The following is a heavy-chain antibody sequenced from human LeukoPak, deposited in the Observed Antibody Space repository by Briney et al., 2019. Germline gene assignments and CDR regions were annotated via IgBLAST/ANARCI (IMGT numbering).Heavy chain of an antibody. CDR3: ATLDSSGYYPDAFDI. D-gene: IGHD3-22*01. CDR1: GGSISSSSYY. V-gene: IGHV4-39*01. Sequence: SETLSLTCTVSGGSISSSSYYWGWIRQPPGKGLEWIGSIYYSGSTYYNPSLKSRVTISVDTSKNQFSLKLSSVTAADTAVYYCATLDSSGYYPDAFDIWGQGTMVTVSS. J-gene: IGHJ3*02. CDR2: IYYSGST.